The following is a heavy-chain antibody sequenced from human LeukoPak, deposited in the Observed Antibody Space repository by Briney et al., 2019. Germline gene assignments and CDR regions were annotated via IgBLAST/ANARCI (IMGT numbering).Heavy chain of an antibody. CDR1: GYTSTGYY. Sequence: ASVTLSFKASGYTSTGYYMYWVRQAPGQGLEWMGWINLNSGGTNSAQKFQGRVTMTRDTSISTAYMELSRLTSDDTAVYYCARDEPSAMVELDYWGQGSLVTVSS. CDR2: INLNSGGT. V-gene: IGHV1-2*02. CDR3: ARDEPSAMVELDY. D-gene: IGHD2-2*01. J-gene: IGHJ4*02.